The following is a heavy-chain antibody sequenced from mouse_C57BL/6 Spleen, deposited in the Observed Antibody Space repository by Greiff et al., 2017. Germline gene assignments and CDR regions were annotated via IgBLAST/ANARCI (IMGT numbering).Heavy chain of an antibody. CDR1: GYTFTSYW. CDR2: INPSSGYT. J-gene: IGHJ4*01. D-gene: IGHD1-1*01. Sequence: QVQLQQSGAELAKPGASVKLSCKASGYTFTSYWMHWVKQRPGQGLEWIGYINPSSGYTKYNQKFKDKATLTADKSSSTAYMQLSRLTYEDSAFYCCARDYSSSSSYAMDYWGQGTSVTVSS. V-gene: IGHV1-7*01. CDR3: ARDYSSSSSYAMDY.